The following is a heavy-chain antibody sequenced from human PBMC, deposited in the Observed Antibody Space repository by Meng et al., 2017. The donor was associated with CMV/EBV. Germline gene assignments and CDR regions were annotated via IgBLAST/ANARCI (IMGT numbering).Heavy chain of an antibody. V-gene: IGHV1-2*02. Sequence: ASVKVSCKASGYRFTGYYVHWVRQAPGRGPEWMGWTNPKRGDSQFAQNFQGRVSMTRDTSISTFFMELNRLTSDDTAVYYCARDPGRPGTHWYFDLWGRGTLVTVSS. CDR3: ARDPGRPGTHWYFDL. J-gene: IGHJ2*01. CDR1: GYRFTGYY. CDR2: TNPKRGDS. D-gene: IGHD1-7*01.